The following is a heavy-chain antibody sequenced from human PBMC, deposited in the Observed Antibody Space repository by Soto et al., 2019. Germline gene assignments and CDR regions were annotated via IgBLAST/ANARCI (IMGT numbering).Heavy chain of an antibody. CDR1: GGTFSSYA. CDR3: AVRVAKMATIGGDY. Sequence: QVQLVQSGAEVKKPGSSVKVSCKASGGTFSSYAISWVRQAPGQGLEWMGGIIPIFGTANYAQKFQGRVKITAHKSASTAYMELSSLRSEDTAVYYCAVRVAKMATIGGDYWRQGTIVTVSS. V-gene: IGHV1-69*06. J-gene: IGHJ4*02. D-gene: IGHD5-12*01. CDR2: IIPIFGTA.